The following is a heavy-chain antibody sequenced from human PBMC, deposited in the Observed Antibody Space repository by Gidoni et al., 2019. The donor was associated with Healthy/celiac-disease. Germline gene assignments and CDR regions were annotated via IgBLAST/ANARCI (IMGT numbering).Heavy chain of an antibody. Sequence: EVQPAASGCGLVQPGGSLSLSCSASGFIFSSYWMSWVRQAPGKGLEWVANIKQDGSEKYYVDSVKGRFTISRDNAKNSLYLQMNSLRAEDTAVYYCARDPPSSDWGQGTLVTVSS. V-gene: IGHV3-7*01. CDR1: GFIFSSYW. CDR2: IKQDGSEK. J-gene: IGHJ4*02. CDR3: ARDPPSSD.